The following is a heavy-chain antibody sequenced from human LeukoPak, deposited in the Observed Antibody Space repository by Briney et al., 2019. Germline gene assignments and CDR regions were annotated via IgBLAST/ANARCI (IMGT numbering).Heavy chain of an antibody. CDR1: GYTFTGYY. Sequence: ASVKVSCKASGYTFTGYYMHWVRQAPGQGLEWMGWINPNSGGTNYAQKFQGRVTMTRDTSISTAYMELSRLRSDDTAVYYCATRYYDILTGPTSYYYYGMDVWGQGTTVTVSS. V-gene: IGHV1-2*02. D-gene: IGHD3-9*01. CDR3: ATRYYDILTGPTSYYYYGMDV. J-gene: IGHJ6*02. CDR2: INPNSGGT.